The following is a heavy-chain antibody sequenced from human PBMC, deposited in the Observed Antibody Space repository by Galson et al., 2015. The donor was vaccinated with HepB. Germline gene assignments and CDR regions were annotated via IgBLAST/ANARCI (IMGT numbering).Heavy chain of an antibody. CDR1: GFSFSSHS. D-gene: IGHD6-19*01. CDR2: VSSSSTYI. V-gene: IGHV3-21*01. Sequence: SLRLSCAAPGFSFSSHSMNWVRQAPGKGLEWVSSVSSSSTYIYYADSVKGRFTISRDNAKSSLYLQMNSLRAEDTAVYYCARDGRVIRQWLVGYFDSWGQGTLVTVSS. J-gene: IGHJ4*02. CDR3: ARDGRVIRQWLVGYFDS.